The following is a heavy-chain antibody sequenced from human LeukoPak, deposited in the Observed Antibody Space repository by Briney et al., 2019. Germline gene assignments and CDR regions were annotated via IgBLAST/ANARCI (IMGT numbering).Heavy chain of an antibody. CDR3: AKDHLPGIVVADRDY. Sequence: GGSLRLSCAASGFTFSSYGMHWVRQAPGKGLEWVAFIRYDGSNKYYADSVKGRFTISRDNSKNTLYLQMNSLRGEDTAVYYCAKDHLPGIVVADRDYWGQGTLVTVSS. V-gene: IGHV3-30*02. J-gene: IGHJ4*02. D-gene: IGHD6-19*01. CDR1: GFTFSSYG. CDR2: IRYDGSNK.